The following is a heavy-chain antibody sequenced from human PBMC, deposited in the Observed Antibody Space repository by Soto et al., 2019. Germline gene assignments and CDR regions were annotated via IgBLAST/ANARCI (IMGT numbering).Heavy chain of an antibody. V-gene: IGHV4-34*01. CDR1: GGSFSGYY. J-gene: IGHJ6*02. CDR3: ARGGYSGSYYPYYDYGMDV. CDR2: LNHSGST. D-gene: IGHD3-10*01. Sequence: PSEPLSLTCAVDGGSFSGYYWSWIRQPTGKGLEWIGELNHSGSTNYNPSLKSRVTISVDTSKNQFSLKLSSVTAADTAVYYCARGGYSGSYYPYYDYGMDVWGQGTTVT.